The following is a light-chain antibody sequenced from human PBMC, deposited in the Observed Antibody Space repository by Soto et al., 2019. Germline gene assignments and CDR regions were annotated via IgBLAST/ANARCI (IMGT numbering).Light chain of an antibody. Sequence: QAVVTQPPSVSGAPGQRVTISCTCSSSNIGAGYDVHWYQQLPGTAPKLLIYGNSNRPSGVPDRFSGSKSGTSAPLAITGLQAEDEADYYCQSYDSSLSGSLFGGGTKLTVL. J-gene: IGLJ2*01. V-gene: IGLV1-40*01. CDR1: SSNIGAGYD. CDR2: GNS. CDR3: QSYDSSLSGSL.